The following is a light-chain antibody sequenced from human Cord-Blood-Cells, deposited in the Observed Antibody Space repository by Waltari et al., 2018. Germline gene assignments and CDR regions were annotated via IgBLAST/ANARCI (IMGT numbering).Light chain of an antibody. CDR2: DVS. V-gene: IGLV2-14*01. CDR3: SSYTSSSTWV. J-gene: IGLJ3*02. CDR1: SSDGGGYNY. Sequence: QSALTQPASVSGSPGQSITISCTGTSSDGGGYNYVSWCQQHPGKAPKLLIYDVSKRPSGVSNRFSGSKSGNTASLTISGLQAEDEADYYCSSYTSSSTWVFGGGTKLTVL.